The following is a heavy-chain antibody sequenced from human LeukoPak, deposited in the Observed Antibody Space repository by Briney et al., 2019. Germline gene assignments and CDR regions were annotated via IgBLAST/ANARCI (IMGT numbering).Heavy chain of an antibody. CDR3: ARGDYGGNPDLDY. Sequence: GGSLRLSCAASGFTFSSYAMHWVRQAPGKGLEWVAVISYDGSNKYYADSVKGRFTISRDNSKNTLYLQMNSLRAEDTAVYYCARGDYGGNPDLDYWGQGTLVTVSS. V-gene: IGHV3-30-3*01. J-gene: IGHJ4*02. CDR1: GFTFSSYA. CDR2: ISYDGSNK. D-gene: IGHD4-23*01.